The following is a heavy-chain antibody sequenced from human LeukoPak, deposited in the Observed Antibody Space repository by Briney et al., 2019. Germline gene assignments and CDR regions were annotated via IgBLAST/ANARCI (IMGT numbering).Heavy chain of an antibody. D-gene: IGHD4-11*01. V-gene: IGHV4-61*01. CDR2: IYYSGST. J-gene: IGHJ6*02. CDR1: GGSVSSGSYY. Sequence: SETLSLTCTVSGGSVSSGSYYWSWIRQPPGTGLEWIGYIYYSGSTNYNPSLKSRVTISVDTSKNQFSLKLSSVTAADTAVYYCAREPTVRGYYGMDVWGQGTTVTVSS. CDR3: AREPTVRGYYGMDV.